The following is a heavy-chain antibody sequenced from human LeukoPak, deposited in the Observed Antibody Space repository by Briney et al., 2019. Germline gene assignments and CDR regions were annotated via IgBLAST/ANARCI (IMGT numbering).Heavy chain of an antibody. CDR2: INPSGGST. CDR1: GYTFASYY. CDR3: ARDRSGYDRVFDY. V-gene: IGHV1-46*01. J-gene: IGHJ4*02. Sequence: GASVKVSCKASGYTFASYYMHWVRQAPGQGLEWMGIINPSGGSTSYAQKFQGRVTMTRDMSTSTVYMELSSLRSEDTAVYYCARDRSGYDRVFDYWGQGTLVTVSS. D-gene: IGHD5-12*01.